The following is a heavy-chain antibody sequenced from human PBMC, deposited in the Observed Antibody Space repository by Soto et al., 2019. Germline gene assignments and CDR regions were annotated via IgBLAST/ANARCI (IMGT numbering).Heavy chain of an antibody. D-gene: IGHD6-13*01. CDR3: AIAAAGTTYYYYYMDV. J-gene: IGHJ6*03. CDR2: INAGNGNT. Sequence: QVQLVQSGAEVKKPGASVKVSCKASGYTFTSYTMHWVSQAPGQRLEWMGWINAGNGNTKYSQKFQGRVTITRDTSASTAYMELSSLRSEDTAVYYCAIAAAGTTYYYYYMDVWGKGTTVTVSS. CDR1: GYTFTSYT. V-gene: IGHV1-3*01.